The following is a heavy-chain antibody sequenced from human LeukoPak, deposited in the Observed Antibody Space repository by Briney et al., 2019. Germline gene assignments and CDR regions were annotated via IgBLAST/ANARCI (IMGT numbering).Heavy chain of an antibody. CDR1: GYTFTGYY. J-gene: IGHJ4*02. D-gene: IGHD6-13*01. Sequence: ASVKVSCKASGYTFTGYYMHWVRQAPGQGPEWMGWINPNSGGTNYAQKFQGRVTMPRDTSISTVYMEVNSLISDDTAVYYCARDFGLFGSSSWTGPDYWGQGTLVTVSS. CDR3: ARDFGLFGSSSWTGPDY. CDR2: INPNSGGT. V-gene: IGHV1-2*02.